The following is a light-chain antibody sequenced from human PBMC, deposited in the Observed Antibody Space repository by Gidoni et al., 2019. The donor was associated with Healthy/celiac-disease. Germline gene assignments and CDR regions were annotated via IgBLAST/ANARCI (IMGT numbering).Light chain of an antibody. CDR3: SSYTSSSTLVV. CDR2: EVS. J-gene: IGLJ2*01. CDR1: SSDVGGYNY. Sequence: SPGQSITISCTGTSSDVGGYNYVSWYQQHPGNAPNLMIYEVSNRPSGVSHRFSGSKSGNTASLTISGLQAEDEADYYCSSYTSSSTLVVFGGGTKLTVL. V-gene: IGLV2-14*01.